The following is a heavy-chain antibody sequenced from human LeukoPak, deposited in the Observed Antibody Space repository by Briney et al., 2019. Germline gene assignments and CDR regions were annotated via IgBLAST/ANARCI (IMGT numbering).Heavy chain of an antibody. Sequence: ASVKVSCTVSGSSLSELSLYWVRQAPGKGLEWMGGFDVIDSETFYAQKFQGRVTMTEDSSTDTAYMELRSLTSDDTALYYCAAGRPYSLLNYWGQGTLVTVSS. CDR1: GSSLSELS. CDR2: FDVIDSET. CDR3: AAGRPYSLLNY. J-gene: IGHJ4*02. D-gene: IGHD5-18*01. V-gene: IGHV1-24*01.